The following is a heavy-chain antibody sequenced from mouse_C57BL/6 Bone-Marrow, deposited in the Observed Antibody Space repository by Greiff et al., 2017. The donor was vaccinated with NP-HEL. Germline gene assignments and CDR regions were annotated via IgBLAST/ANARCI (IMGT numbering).Heavy chain of an antibody. D-gene: IGHD1-1*01. CDR3: VREMYYDGSSYGYAMDY. J-gene: IGHJ4*01. Sequence: EVQLQESGPVLVKPGPSVKISCKASGFTFTDYYMHWVKQSHGKSLEWIGLVYPYNGGTSYNQKFKGKATLTVDTSSSTAYMELNSLTSEDSAGYYCVREMYYDGSSYGYAMDYGGQGTAVTVSA. CDR1: GFTFTDYY. V-gene: IGHV1-36*01. CDR2: VYPYNGGT.